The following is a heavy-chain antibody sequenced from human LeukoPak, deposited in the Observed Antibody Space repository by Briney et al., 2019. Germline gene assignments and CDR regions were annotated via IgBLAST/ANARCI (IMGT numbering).Heavy chain of an antibody. CDR2: IHYSGST. CDR3: ARDIYGSGYGFFDY. J-gene: IGHJ4*02. Sequence: SETLSLTCTVSGVSMSTYYWSWIRQSPGKGLEWLAYIHYSGSTNINPSLKGRLAISIDTPKNQFSLKVNSVTAADTAVYYCARDIYGSGYGFFDYWGQGTLVTVSS. CDR1: GVSMSTYY. V-gene: IGHV4-59*01. D-gene: IGHD3-10*01.